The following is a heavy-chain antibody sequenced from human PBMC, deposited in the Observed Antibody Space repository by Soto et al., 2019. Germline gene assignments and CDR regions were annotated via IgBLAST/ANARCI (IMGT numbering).Heavy chain of an antibody. V-gene: IGHV4-34*01. Sequence: QVQLQQWGAGLLKPSETLSLTCAVYGGSFSGYHWSWIRQPPGKGLEWIGEINHSGSTNYNPSLKSRVTISVDTSKKHFSLKLRSVTAADTADYYCARGVNYYYYYAMDVWGQGTTVTVSS. CDR2: INHSGST. CDR1: GGSFSGYH. J-gene: IGHJ6*02. CDR3: ARGVNYYYYYAMDV.